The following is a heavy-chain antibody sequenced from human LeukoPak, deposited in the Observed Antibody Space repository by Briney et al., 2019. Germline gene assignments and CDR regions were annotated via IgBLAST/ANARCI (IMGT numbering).Heavy chain of an antibody. J-gene: IGHJ5*02. Sequence: SETLSLTCTVSGGSISSSSYYWGWIRQPPGKGLEWIGEINHSGSTNYNPSLKSRVTISVDTSKNQFSLKLSSVTAADTAVYYCARDSLTGTTFGFDPWGQGTLVTVSS. CDR2: INHSGST. CDR1: GGSISSSSYY. CDR3: ARDSLTGTTFGFDP. V-gene: IGHV4-39*07. D-gene: IGHD1-7*01.